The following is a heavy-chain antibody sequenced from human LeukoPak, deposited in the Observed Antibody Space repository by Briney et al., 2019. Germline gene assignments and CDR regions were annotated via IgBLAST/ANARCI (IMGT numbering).Heavy chain of an antibody. CDR1: GGSISSSSYY. CDR2: IYYSGST. D-gene: IGHD3-10*01. J-gene: IGHJ4*02. Sequence: SETLSLTCTVSGGSISSSSYYWGWIRQPPGKGLEWIGSIYYSGSTYYNPSLKSRVTISVDTSKNQFSLKLSSVTAADTAVYYCARYYYGSGSYYYLDSWGQGTLVTVSS. CDR3: ARYYYGSGSYYYLDS. V-gene: IGHV4-39*01.